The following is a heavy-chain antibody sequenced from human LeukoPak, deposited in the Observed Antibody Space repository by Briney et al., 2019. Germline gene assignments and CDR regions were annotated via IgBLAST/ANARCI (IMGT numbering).Heavy chain of an antibody. J-gene: IGHJ6*03. CDR3: ARRTRGTYGADYYYSYYMDV. CDR1: GGSISSYY. V-gene: IGHV4-4*09. D-gene: IGHD4-17*01. CDR2: ISTSGST. Sequence: SETLSLTCSVSGGSISSYYWSWIRQPPGKGLEWIGYISTSGSTNYSPSLESRVTISVDRSKNQLSLKLRSVTAADTAVYYCARRTRGTYGADYYYSYYMDVWGKGTPVTVSS.